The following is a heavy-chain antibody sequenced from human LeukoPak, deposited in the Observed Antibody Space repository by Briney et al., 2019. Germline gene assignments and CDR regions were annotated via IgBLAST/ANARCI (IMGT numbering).Heavy chain of an antibody. CDR2: IYYSGST. CDR1: GGSISSYY. D-gene: IGHD3-9*01. V-gene: IGHV4-59*01. J-gene: IGHJ5*02. CDR3: ARVYYDILTASMNWFDP. Sequence: PSETLSLTCTVPGGSISSYYWSWIRQPPGKGLEWIGYIYYSGSTNYNPSLKSRVTISVATSKNQFSLKLSSVTAADTAVYYCARVYYDILTASMNWFDPWGQGTLVTVSS.